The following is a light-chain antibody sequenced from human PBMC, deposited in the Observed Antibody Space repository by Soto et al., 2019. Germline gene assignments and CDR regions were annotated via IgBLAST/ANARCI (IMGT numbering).Light chain of an antibody. CDR3: SSYAGSNNVV. Sequence: QSVLTQPPSASGSPRQSVTISCTGTSSEVGGYNYVSWYQQHPGKAPKLMIYEVSKRPSGVPDRFTGSKSGNTASLTVSGLQAEDEAYYYCSSYAGSNNVVFGAGTELTVL. V-gene: IGLV2-8*01. J-gene: IGLJ2*01. CDR2: EVS. CDR1: SSEVGGYNY.